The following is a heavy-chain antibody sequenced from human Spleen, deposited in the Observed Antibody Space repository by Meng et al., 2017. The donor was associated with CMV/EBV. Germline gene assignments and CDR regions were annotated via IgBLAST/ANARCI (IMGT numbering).Heavy chain of an antibody. V-gene: IGHV3-48*04. CDR3: ASRSFDY. CDR2: IDSGSRTI. J-gene: IGHJ4*02. CDR1: GFTFSTYA. Sequence: GESLKISCAASGFTFSTYAMNWARQAPGKGLEWLSYIDSGSRTIYYADSVKGRFTLSRDNAENSLYLQMNSLRAEDTAIYYCASRSFDYWGQGTLVTVSS.